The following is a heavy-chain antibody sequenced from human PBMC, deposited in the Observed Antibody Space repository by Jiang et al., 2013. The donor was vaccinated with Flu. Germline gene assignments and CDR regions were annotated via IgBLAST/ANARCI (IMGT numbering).Heavy chain of an antibody. Sequence: SLKISCKASGYSFTNYWVSWVRQMPGKGLEWMGRIDPSDSYTNYSPSLQGHVTISVDKSISTAYLQWSSLKASDTAMYYCARYGGPTLAANWFDFWGQGTLVTVSS. V-gene: IGHV5-10-1*01. CDR1: GYSFTNYW. D-gene: IGHD1-26*01. J-gene: IGHJ5*01. CDR2: IDPSDSYT. CDR3: ARYGGPTLAANWFDF.